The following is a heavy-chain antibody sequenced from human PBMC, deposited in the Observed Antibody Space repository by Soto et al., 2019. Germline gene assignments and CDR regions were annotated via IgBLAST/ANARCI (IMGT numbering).Heavy chain of an antibody. Sequence: PSETLSLTCAFSGYSISSCYYWGWIRQPPGKGLEWIGSIYHSGSTYYNPSLKSRVTISVDTSKNQFSLKLSSVTAADTAVYYCASAFRQTYFDYWGQVTVVTVSS. J-gene: IGHJ4*02. CDR3: ASAFRQTYFDY. V-gene: IGHV4-38-2*01. CDR1: GYSISSCYY. CDR2: IYHSGST.